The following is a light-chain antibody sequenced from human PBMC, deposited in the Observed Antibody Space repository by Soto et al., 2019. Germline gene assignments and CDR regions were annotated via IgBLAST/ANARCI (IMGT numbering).Light chain of an antibody. CDR2: GAF. CDR3: QQYGVSPQT. Sequence: EIVLTQSPGTLSLSPGERATLSCRASYTISNNYVAWYQQKPGQAPRLLIFGAFRRATGIPDRFSGGGSGTQFTLTVSRLEPEDFAVYFCQQYGVSPQTFGQGTKVEVK. J-gene: IGKJ1*01. CDR1: YTISNNY. V-gene: IGKV3-20*01.